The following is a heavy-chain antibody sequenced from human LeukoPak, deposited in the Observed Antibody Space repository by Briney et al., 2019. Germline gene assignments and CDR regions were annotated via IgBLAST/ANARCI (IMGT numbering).Heavy chain of an antibody. CDR1: GYTFTSYG. CDR3: ARSYYDILTGYYDDAFDI. CDR2: ISAYNCNT. V-gene: IGHV1-18*01. Sequence: GASVKVSCKASGYTFTSYGISWVRQAPGQGLKGMGWISAYNCNTNYAQKLQGRVTMPTDTSTSTAYMELRSLRSDDTAVYYCARSYYDILTGYYDDAFDIWGQGTMVTVSS. D-gene: IGHD3-9*01. J-gene: IGHJ3*02.